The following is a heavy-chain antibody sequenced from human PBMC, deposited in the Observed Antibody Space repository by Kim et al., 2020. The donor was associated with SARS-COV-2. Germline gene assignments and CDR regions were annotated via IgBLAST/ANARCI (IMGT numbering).Heavy chain of an antibody. J-gene: IGHJ6*01. CDR3: ASKRLRIAARMWYYYVMDV. Sequence: SETLSLTCAVYGGSFSGYYWSWIRQPPGKGLEWIGEINHSGSTNYNPSLKSRVTISVDTSKNQFSLKLSSVTAADMAVYYCASKRLRIAARMWYYYVMDV. D-gene: IGHD6-6*01. CDR2: INHSGST. V-gene: IGHV4-34*01. CDR1: GGSFSGYY.